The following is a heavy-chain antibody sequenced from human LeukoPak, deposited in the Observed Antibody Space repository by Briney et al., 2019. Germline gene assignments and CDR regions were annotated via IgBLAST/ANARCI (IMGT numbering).Heavy chain of an antibody. CDR3: ARVAALGATFQH. J-gene: IGHJ1*01. CDR1: GGSISSSNYY. CDR2: IYYSGTT. D-gene: IGHD6-13*01. Sequence: SATLSLTCTVSGGSISSSNYYWGWIRQPPGKGLEWIGSIYYSGTTHYTPSLKSRVTISADTSKNQFSLKLRSVSAADTAVYYCARVAALGATFQHWGQGTLVTVSS. V-gene: IGHV4-39*01.